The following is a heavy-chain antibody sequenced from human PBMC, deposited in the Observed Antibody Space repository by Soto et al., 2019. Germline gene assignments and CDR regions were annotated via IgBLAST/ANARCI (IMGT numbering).Heavy chain of an antibody. V-gene: IGHV1-3*01. D-gene: IGHD5-18*01. CDR2: INAGNGNT. Sequence: ASVKVSCKASGYTFTSYGISWVRQAPGQRLEWMGWINAGNGNTKYSQKFQGRVTITRDTSASTAYMELSSLRSEDTAVFYCAREGYIYGFHYFDYWGQGTLVTVSS. CDR1: GYTFTSYG. J-gene: IGHJ4*02. CDR3: AREGYIYGFHYFDY.